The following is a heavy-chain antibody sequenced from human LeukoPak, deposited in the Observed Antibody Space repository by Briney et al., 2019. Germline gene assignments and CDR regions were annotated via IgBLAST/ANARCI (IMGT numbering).Heavy chain of an antibody. CDR1: GGSLSSSSYY. CDR3: ARHVLPRSAMTTFYVSYFDY. Sequence: SETLSLTCTVSGGSLSSSSYYWGWIRQPPGKGLEWIGSIYYSGSTYYNPSLKSRVTISVDTSKNQFSLKLSSVTAADTAVYYCARHVLPRSAMTTFYVSYFDYWGQGTLVTVSS. D-gene: IGHD3-16*01. V-gene: IGHV4-39*01. J-gene: IGHJ4*02. CDR2: IYYSGST.